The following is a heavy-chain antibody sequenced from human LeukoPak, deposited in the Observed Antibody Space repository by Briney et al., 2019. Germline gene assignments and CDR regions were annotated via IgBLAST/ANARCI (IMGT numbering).Heavy chain of an antibody. CDR2: IKSKSDGGTI. CDR1: GFTFSDAW. V-gene: IGHV3-15*01. CDR3: TTRRQDGW. D-gene: IGHD2-15*01. Sequence: GGSLRLSCVGSGFTFSDAWMSWVRQAPGNGLEWVGRIKSKSDGGTIDYAAPVKGRFTISRDDLRNTLYLQMNSLKTEDTAVYYCTTRRQDGWWGQGTLVTVS. J-gene: IGHJ4*02.